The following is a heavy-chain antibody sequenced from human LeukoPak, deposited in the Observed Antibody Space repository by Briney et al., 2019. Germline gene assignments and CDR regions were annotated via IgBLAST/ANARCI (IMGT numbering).Heavy chain of an antibody. V-gene: IGHV3-30*03. Sequence: GGSLRLSCAASGFTFSTYGMHWVRQAPGKGLEWVAVISYDGSNKYSADSVKGRFTISRDNSKNTLYLQMNSLRAEDTAVYYCARPIVATNLDYWGQGTLVTVSS. D-gene: IGHD5-12*01. CDR2: ISYDGSNK. CDR1: GFTFSTYG. J-gene: IGHJ4*02. CDR3: ARPIVATNLDY.